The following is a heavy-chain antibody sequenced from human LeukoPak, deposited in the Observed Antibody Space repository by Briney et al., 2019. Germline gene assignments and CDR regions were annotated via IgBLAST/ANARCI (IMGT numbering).Heavy chain of an antibody. CDR3: ARHVQQLVRGVLWGFDP. CDR2: INHSGST. J-gene: IGHJ5*02. CDR1: GGSFSGYY. Sequence: ASETLSLTCAVYGGSFSGYYWSWIRQPPGKGLEWIGEINHSGSTNYNPSLKSRVTISVDTSKNQFSLKLSSVTAADTAVYYCARHVQQLVRGVLWGFDPWGQGTLVTVSS. V-gene: IGHV4-34*01. D-gene: IGHD6-13*01.